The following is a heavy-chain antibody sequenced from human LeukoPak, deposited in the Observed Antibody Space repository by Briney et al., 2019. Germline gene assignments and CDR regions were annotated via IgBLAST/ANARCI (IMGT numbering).Heavy chain of an antibody. CDR2: ISDSGIST. CDR1: GFTFRSFA. CDR3: AKDRLLNCRGDCYIFDY. V-gene: IGHV3-23*01. Sequence: GGSLRLSCAASGFTFRSFAMSWVRQAPGKGLEWVSAISDSGISTYFADSVKGRFSISRDNSKNTLYLQVNGLRTEDTAVYYCAKDRLLNCRGDCYIFDYWGQGTVVTVSS. J-gene: IGHJ4*02. D-gene: IGHD2-21*02.